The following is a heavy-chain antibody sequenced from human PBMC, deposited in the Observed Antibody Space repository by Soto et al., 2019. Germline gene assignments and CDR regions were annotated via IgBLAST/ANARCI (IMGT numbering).Heavy chain of an antibody. CDR3: ARGSSGWYVGY. CDR1: GFTFSSYA. V-gene: IGHV3-23*01. D-gene: IGHD6-19*01. CDR2: ISGSGGST. Sequence: EVQLLESGGGLVQPGGSLRLSCAASGFTFSSYAMSWVRQAPGKGLEWVSAISGSGGSTYYADSVKGRFTISRDKSKKTMYVQVDRVGAEGTAVYCGARGSSGWYVGYWGQGTLVTVSS. J-gene: IGHJ4*02.